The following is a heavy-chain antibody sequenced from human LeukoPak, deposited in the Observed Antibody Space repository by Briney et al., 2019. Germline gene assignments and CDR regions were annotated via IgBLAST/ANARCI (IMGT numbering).Heavy chain of an antibody. Sequence: GGSLRLSCSASGFTFSSYGMHWVRQAPGKGLEWVAVIWYDGSTKYYADSVKGRFTISRDNSKNTLYLQVNSLRVEDTAVYYCARDRLGMYYFDYWGQGTLVTVSS. CDR1: GFTFSSYG. V-gene: IGHV3-33*01. CDR2: IWYDGSTK. CDR3: ARDRLGMYYFDY. J-gene: IGHJ4*02. D-gene: IGHD7-27*01.